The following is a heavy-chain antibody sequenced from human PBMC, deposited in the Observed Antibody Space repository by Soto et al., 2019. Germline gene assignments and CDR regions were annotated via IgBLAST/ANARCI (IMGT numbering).Heavy chain of an antibody. Sequence: QVQLVQSGAEVKKPGSSVKVSCKASGGTFSSYAISWVQQAPGQGLEWMGGIIPIFGTANYAQKFQGRVKITADESTSRAYMELSSLRSEDTAVYYCARDARGYDFWSGYYRALDWFDPWGEGTLVTVSS. D-gene: IGHD3-3*01. CDR3: ARDARGYDFWSGYYRALDWFDP. J-gene: IGHJ5*02. V-gene: IGHV1-69*01. CDR2: IIPIFGTA. CDR1: GGTFSSYA.